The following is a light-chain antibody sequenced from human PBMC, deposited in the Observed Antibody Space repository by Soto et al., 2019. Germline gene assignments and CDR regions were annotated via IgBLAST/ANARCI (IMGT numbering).Light chain of an antibody. J-gene: IGKJ5*01. Sequence: EILLTQSPGTLSLSPGERATLYCRASQSVISTYLAWYQQKPGKAPRLLIYDASNRATGIPARLSGSGSATDFTLTIRSLEPEDFAVYYCQQRSSWITFGQGTRLEIK. CDR2: DAS. V-gene: IGKV3D-20*02. CDR1: QSVISTY. CDR3: QQRSSWIT.